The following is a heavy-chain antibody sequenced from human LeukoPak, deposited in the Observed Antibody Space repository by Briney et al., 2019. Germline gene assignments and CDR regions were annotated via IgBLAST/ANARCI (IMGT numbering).Heavy chain of an antibody. CDR1: GFTFSRYS. CDR3: ARVGPSDIVVVVALDY. CDR2: ISSSSSYI. Sequence: GGSLRLSCASSGFTFSRYSMNWVRHAPGKGLEWVSSISSSSSYIYYADSVKGRFTTSRDNDKNSLYLQMNSLRTEDTAVYYCARVGPSDIVVVVALDYWGQGTLVTVSS. J-gene: IGHJ4*02. D-gene: IGHD2-15*01. V-gene: IGHV3-21*01.